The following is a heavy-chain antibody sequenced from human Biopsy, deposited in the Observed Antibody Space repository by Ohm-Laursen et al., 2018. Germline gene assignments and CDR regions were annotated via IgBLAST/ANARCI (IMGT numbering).Heavy chain of an antibody. D-gene: IGHD3-9*01. CDR2: NIPILGTG. CDR3: ATKLTGYFHH. J-gene: IGHJ1*01. V-gene: IGHV1-69*06. Sequence: SSVTVSCKASGGTFQKYGVTWVRQAPGQGLEWLGGNIPILGTGNYAQKFQDRVTVAADTSTSTATMELRSLRSDDTAVYYCATKLTGYFHHWGQGTLVIVSS. CDR1: GGTFQKYG.